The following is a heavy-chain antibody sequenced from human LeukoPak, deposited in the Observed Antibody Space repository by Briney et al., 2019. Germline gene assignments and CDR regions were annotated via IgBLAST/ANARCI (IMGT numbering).Heavy chain of an antibody. V-gene: IGHV3-30*07. CDR3: AKSDFWSGYGDY. J-gene: IGHJ4*02. CDR2: ISYDGSNK. D-gene: IGHD3-3*01. Sequence: GGSLRLSCAASGFTFSSYAMHWVRQAPGKGLEWVAVISYDGSNKYYADSVKGRFTISRDNSKNTLYLQMNSLRAEDTAVYYCAKSDFWSGYGDYWGQGTLVTVSS. CDR1: GFTFSSYA.